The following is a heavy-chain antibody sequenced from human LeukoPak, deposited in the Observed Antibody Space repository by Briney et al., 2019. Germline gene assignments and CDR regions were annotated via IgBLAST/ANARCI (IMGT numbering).Heavy chain of an antibody. CDR2: ISLSGNSI. CDR3: ARERPYYGSRTYSASFDY. Sequence: KAGGSLRLSCAASGFTFSSYWMSWVRQAPGKGLEWVSSISLSGNSIYYADSVKGRFTISRDNADNSLYLQMNSLRPEDTAVYYCARERPYYGSRTYSASFDYWGQGTLVTVSS. CDR1: GFTFSSYW. J-gene: IGHJ4*02. D-gene: IGHD3-10*01. V-gene: IGHV3-21*04.